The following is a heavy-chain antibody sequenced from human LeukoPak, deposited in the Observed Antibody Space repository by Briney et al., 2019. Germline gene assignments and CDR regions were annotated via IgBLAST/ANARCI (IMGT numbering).Heavy chain of an antibody. D-gene: IGHD5-18*01. Sequence: GGSLRLSCAASGFTFRSYGMHWVRQAPGKGLEWVAFIRYDGSNKYYADSVKGRFTISRDNSKNTLYLQMNSLRAEDTAVYYCARDWYSYAYGWGQGTLVTVSS. CDR3: ARDWYSYAYG. J-gene: IGHJ4*02. V-gene: IGHV3-30*02. CDR2: IRYDGSNK. CDR1: GFTFRSYG.